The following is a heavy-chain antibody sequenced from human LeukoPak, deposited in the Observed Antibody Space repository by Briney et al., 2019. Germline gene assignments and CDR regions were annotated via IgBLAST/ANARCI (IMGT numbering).Heavy chain of an antibody. CDR3: ARRVVNNRNWYFDL. V-gene: IGHV5-51*01. D-gene: IGHD4-23*01. CDR2: IFPGDSDT. CDR1: GYTFTTHW. Sequence: LGEALKISCKGSGYTFTTHWIAWVRQMPGKGLEWIGIIFPGDSDTTYSPSFQGQVTISADKSINTAYLQWSSLKASDIAMYYCARRVVNNRNWYFDLWGRGTLVTVSS. J-gene: IGHJ2*01.